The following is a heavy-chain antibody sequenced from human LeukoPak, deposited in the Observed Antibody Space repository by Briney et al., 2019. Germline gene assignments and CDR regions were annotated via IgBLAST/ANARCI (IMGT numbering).Heavy chain of an antibody. CDR3: ARVPVMDFYYYSYMDV. CDR1: GFTVSSNY. D-gene: IGHD2-8*01. V-gene: IGHV3-20*04. J-gene: IGHJ6*03. CDR2: INWNGDGT. Sequence: PGGSLRLSCAASGFTVSSNYMSWVRQAPGKGLEWVSSINWNGDGTGYAQSVKGRFTISRDNAKNSLYLQMNSLRAEDTALYYCARVPVMDFYYYSYMDVWGKGTTVTVSS.